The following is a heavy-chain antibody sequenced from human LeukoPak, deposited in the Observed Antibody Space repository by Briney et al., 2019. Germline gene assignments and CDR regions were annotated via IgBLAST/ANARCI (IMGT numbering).Heavy chain of an antibody. J-gene: IGHJ4*02. V-gene: IGHV1-24*01. CDR1: GFTFTSYD. CDR3: ATTRWTALVY. D-gene: IGHD3/OR15-3a*01. Sequence: ASVKVSCKASGFTFTSYDINWVRQASGQGLEWMGGFDPEDGETIYAQKFQGRVTMTEDTSTDTAYMELSSLRSEDTAVYYCATTRWTALVYWGQGTLVTVSS. CDR2: FDPEDGET.